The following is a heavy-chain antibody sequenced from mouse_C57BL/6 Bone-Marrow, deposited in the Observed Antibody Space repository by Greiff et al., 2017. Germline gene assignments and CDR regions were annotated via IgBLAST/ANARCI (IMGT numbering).Heavy chain of an antibody. Sequence: EVQGVESGGGLVQPGGSMKLSCVASGFTFSNYWMNWVRQSPEKGLEWVAQIRLKSDNYATHYAESVKGRFTISRDDSKSSVYLQMNNLRAEDTGIYYCTGTTVVAPYWYFDVWGTGTTVTVSS. V-gene: IGHV6-3*01. CDR2: IRLKSDNYAT. CDR1: GFTFSNYW. CDR3: TGTTVVAPYWYFDV. D-gene: IGHD1-1*01. J-gene: IGHJ1*03.